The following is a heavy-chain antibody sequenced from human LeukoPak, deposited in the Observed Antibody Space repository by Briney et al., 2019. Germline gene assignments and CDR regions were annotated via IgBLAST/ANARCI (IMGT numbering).Heavy chain of an antibody. CDR1: GFTVSSNY. J-gene: IGHJ4*02. V-gene: IGHV3-23*01. Sequence: GGSLRLSCAASGFTVSSNYMSWVRQAPGKGLEWVSAISGSGGSTYYADSVKGRFTISRDNSKNTLYLQMNSLRAEDTAVYYCAKYYYDKGDYFDYWGQGTLVTVSS. D-gene: IGHD3-22*01. CDR2: ISGSGGST. CDR3: AKYYYDKGDYFDY.